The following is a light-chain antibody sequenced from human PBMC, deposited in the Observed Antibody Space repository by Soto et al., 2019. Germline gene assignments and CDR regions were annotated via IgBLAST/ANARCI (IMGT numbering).Light chain of an antibody. J-gene: IGKJ1*01. Sequence: QMTQSPSSLSASVGARVTITCRASQNIRTSLNWYQQKPGKAPSLLIYAASTLQSGVPSRFSGSGSATDFTLTIISLQPEDFATYYCQQSYTTPRTVGQGTKVEIK. CDR2: AAS. V-gene: IGKV1-39*01. CDR1: QNIRTS. CDR3: QQSYTTPRT.